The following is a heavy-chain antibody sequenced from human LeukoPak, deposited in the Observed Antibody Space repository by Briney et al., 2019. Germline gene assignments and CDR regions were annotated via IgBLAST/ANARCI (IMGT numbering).Heavy chain of an antibody. J-gene: IGHJ4*02. CDR1: GFTFSTYA. V-gene: IGHV3-23*01. CDR3: AKSRPGELAAPLGN. Sequence: GGSLRLSCAASGFTFSTYAMNWVRQAPGKGLEWVTGITGSGSNTYYADSVQGRFSISRDNSKNTVYLQMHSLRVEDTAVYHCAKSRPGELAAPLGNWGQGTLVTVSS. D-gene: IGHD3-10*01. CDR2: ITGSGSNT.